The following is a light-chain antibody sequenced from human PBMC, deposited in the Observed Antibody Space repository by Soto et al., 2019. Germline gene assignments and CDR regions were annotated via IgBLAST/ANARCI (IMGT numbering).Light chain of an antibody. CDR1: SSDVGGYNY. CDR2: EVS. CDR3: SSYAGSNNVV. V-gene: IGLV2-8*01. J-gene: IGLJ2*01. Sequence: QSALTQPPSASGSPGQSVTISCTGTSSDVGGYNYVSWYQQHPGKAPKLMIYEVSERPSGVPDRFSGSKSANTASLTVSGLQAEDEADSYCSSYAGSNNVVFGGGTKLTVL.